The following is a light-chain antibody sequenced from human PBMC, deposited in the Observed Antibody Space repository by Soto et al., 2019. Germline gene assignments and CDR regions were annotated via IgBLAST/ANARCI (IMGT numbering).Light chain of an antibody. CDR3: QQYNHWPPKMA. V-gene: IGKV3-15*01. CDR1: QSITNN. J-gene: IGKJ1*01. Sequence: EIVMTQSPGTLSVSPGERATLSCRASQSITNNVAWYQQKVGQAPRLLIYGAPTRATGIPARFRGRGSGTEFTLTISILESEDFAVYYCQQYNHWPPKMAFGQGTKVEIK. CDR2: GAP.